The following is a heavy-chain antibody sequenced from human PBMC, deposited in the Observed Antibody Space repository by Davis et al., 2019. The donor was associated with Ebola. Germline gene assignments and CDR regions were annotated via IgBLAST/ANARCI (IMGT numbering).Heavy chain of an antibody. D-gene: IGHD3-3*01. CDR2: ISAYNGNT. Sequence: GESLKISCKASGYTFTSYGISWVRQAPGQGLEWMGWISAYNGNTNYAQKLQGRVTMTTDTSTSTAYMELRSLRSDDTAVYYCARDFDFWSGYHYYFDYWGQGTLVTVSS. V-gene: IGHV1-18*01. CDR3: ARDFDFWSGYHYYFDY. J-gene: IGHJ4*02. CDR1: GYTFTSYG.